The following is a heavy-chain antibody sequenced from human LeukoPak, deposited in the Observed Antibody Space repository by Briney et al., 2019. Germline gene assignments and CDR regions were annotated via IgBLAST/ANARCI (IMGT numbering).Heavy chain of an antibody. Sequence: GGSLGLSCAASGFTFSSYGMHWVRQAPGKGLEWVAVISYDGSNKYYADSVKGRFTISRANSKNTLYLQMNSLRAEDTAVYYCAKPIAAAGYFDYWGQGTLVTVSS. CDR3: AKPIAAAGYFDY. V-gene: IGHV3-30*18. J-gene: IGHJ4*02. CDR1: GFTFSSYG. CDR2: ISYDGSNK. D-gene: IGHD6-13*01.